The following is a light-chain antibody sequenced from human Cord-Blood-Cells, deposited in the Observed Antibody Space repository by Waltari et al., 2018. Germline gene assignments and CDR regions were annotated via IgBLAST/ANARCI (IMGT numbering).Light chain of an antibody. Sequence: EIVLTQSPGTLSLSQGERATLSCRASQSVSSSYLAWYQQKPGQAPRLLIYGASSRATGIPDRFSGSGSGTDFTLTISRLGPEDFAVYYCQQYGSSPRTFGQGTKVEIK. CDR3: QQYGSSPRT. V-gene: IGKV3-20*01. CDR2: GAS. J-gene: IGKJ1*01. CDR1: QSVSSSY.